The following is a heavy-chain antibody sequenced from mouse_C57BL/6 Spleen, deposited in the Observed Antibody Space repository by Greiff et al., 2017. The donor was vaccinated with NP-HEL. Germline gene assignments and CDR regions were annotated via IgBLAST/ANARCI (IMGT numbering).Heavy chain of an antibody. CDR1: GYTFTSYW. D-gene: IGHD4-1*01. CDR2: IDPSDSYT. J-gene: IGHJ3*01. V-gene: IGHV1-50*01. CDR3: ARAWDEAY. Sequence: VQLQQSGAELVKPGASVKLSCKASGYTFTSYWMQWVKQRPGQGLEWIGEIDPSDSYTNYNQKFKGKATLTVDTSSSTAYMQLSSLTSEDSAVYYCARAWDEAYWGQGTLVTVSA.